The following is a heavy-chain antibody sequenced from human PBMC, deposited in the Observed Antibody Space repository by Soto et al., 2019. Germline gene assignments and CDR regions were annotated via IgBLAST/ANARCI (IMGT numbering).Heavy chain of an antibody. Sequence: AGGSLRLSCAASGFTFSGHGMHWVSQAPGKGPEWVAALSNDGSTRKYADSVKGRFTISRDNSENTLYLQKNRLRAEDTAVYFCAKGCAGTSFCDITDHWGQGTLVTVSS. CDR2: LSNDGSTR. CDR1: GFTFSGHG. CDR3: AKGCAGTSFCDITDH. J-gene: IGHJ4*02. V-gene: IGHV3-30*18. D-gene: IGHD2-21*01.